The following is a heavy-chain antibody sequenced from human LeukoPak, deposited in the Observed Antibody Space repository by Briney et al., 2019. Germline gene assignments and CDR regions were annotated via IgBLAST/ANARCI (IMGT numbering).Heavy chain of an antibody. CDR2: IIPIFGTA. J-gene: IGHJ3*02. V-gene: IGHV1-69*13. D-gene: IGHD3-22*01. CDR1: GGTFSSYA. CDR3: ARDPPAGYDSSGYLRAFDI. Sequence: GASVKVSCKASGGTFSSYAISWVRQAPGQGLEWMGGIIPIFGTANYAQKFQGRVTITADESTSTAYMEVSSLRSEDTAVYYCARDPPAGYDSSGYLRAFDIWGQGTMVTVSS.